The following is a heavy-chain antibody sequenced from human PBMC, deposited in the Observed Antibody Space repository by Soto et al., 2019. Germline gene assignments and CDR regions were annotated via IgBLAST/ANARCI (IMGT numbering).Heavy chain of an antibody. Sequence: SLQVSCTASEYTFPSYTMHWVRQAPGQRLEWMGWINGGNGNTKYSQKFQGRVTITRDTSASTAYMKLSSLRSDDTAVYYCARELQGLYYFDNWAQATLATASS. CDR3: ARELQGLYYFDN. J-gene: IGHJ4*02. V-gene: IGHV1-3*01. CDR2: INGGNGNT. CDR1: EYTFPSYT. D-gene: IGHD4-4*01.